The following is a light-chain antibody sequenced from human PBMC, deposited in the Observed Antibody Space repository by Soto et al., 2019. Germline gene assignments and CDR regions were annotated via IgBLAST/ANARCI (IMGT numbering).Light chain of an antibody. CDR1: QTISNY. Sequence: DLPMTQSPSSLSAYVGHRVTISWRASQTISNYLNWYQKKPGKAPKLLIYAASSLQRGVPSRFSGSGSGTDFTLTIGSLQPEDFATYYCQQSYSPPPITFGQGTRLE. CDR3: QQSYSPPPIT. CDR2: AAS. J-gene: IGKJ5*01. V-gene: IGKV1-39*01.